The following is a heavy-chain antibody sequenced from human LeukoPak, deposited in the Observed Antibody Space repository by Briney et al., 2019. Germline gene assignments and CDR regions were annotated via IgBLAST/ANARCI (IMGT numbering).Heavy chain of an antibody. CDR1: GFTFSSYA. D-gene: IGHD3-22*01. CDR2: ISYDGSNK. Sequence: GGSLRLSCAASGFTFSSYAMHWVRQAPGKGLEWVAVISYDGSNKYYADSVKGRFTISRDNSKNTLYLQMNSLRAEDTAVYYCASPYYYDSSGYYFDAFDIWGQGTMVTVSS. J-gene: IGHJ3*02. V-gene: IGHV3-30-3*01. CDR3: ASPYYYDSSGYYFDAFDI.